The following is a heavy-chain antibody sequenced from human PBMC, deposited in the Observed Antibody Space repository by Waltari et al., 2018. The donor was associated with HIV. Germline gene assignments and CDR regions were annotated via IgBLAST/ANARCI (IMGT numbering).Heavy chain of an antibody. CDR3: ARRGVLTYYYTMDV. Sequence: QVQLVESGGGVVQPGRSLRLTCSASGLAFTSIGRPWVRQAPGKGLEWVAVIWYDGSNKYYADSVKGRFSISRDNSKNTLYLQMNSLRAEDTAVYFCARRGVLTYYYTMDVWGQGTTVTVSS. CDR2: IWYDGSNK. J-gene: IGHJ6*02. D-gene: IGHD3-10*01. CDR1: GLAFTSIG. V-gene: IGHV3-33*01.